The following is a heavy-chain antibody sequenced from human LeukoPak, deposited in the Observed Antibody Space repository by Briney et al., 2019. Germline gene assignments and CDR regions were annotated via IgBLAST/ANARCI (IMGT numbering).Heavy chain of an antibody. Sequence: SETLSLTCTVSGGSISSGGYYWSWISQHPGKGLEWIGYIYYSGSTYYNPSLKSRVTISVDTSKNQFSLKLSSVTAADTAVYYCARDAPLRVYGDYSAGLDVWGQGTTVTVSS. CDR3: ARDAPLRVYGDYSAGLDV. D-gene: IGHD4-17*01. CDR2: IYYSGST. J-gene: IGHJ6*02. V-gene: IGHV4-31*03. CDR1: GGSISSGGYY.